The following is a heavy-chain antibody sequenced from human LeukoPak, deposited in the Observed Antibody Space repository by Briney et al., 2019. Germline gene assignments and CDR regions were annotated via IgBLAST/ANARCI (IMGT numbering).Heavy chain of an antibody. CDR3: ARRTGRWIQLWLLGY. CDR1: GYTFTSYG. V-gene: IGHV1-8*01. Sequence: ASVKVSCKASGYTFTSYGINWVRQATGQGLGWMGWMNPNSSNTGYAQKFQGRVTMTRNTSISTAYMELSSLRSEDTAVYYCARRTGRWIQLWLLGYWGQGTLVTVSS. J-gene: IGHJ4*02. D-gene: IGHD5-18*01. CDR2: MNPNSSNT.